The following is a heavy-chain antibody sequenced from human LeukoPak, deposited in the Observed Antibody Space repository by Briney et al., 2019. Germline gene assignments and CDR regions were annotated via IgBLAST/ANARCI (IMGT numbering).Heavy chain of an antibody. Sequence: GGSLRLSCAASGFTFSSYLMHWFRQAPGKGLVWVSRIKSDGSSSTYADSVKGRFTIYRDNAKNTLYLQMNTLRVEDTAVYYCAIDLDFGGYSNFDYWGQGTLVTVSS. J-gene: IGHJ4*02. V-gene: IGHV3-74*01. D-gene: IGHD4-23*01. CDR3: AIDLDFGGYSNFDY. CDR2: IKSDGSSS. CDR1: GFTFSSYL.